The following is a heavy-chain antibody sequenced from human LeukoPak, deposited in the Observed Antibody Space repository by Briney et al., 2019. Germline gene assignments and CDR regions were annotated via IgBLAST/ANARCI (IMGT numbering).Heavy chain of an antibody. CDR3: ARSKPVEMATIDY. J-gene: IGHJ4*02. CDR1: GYTFTGYY. Sequence: GASVKVSCKASGYTFTGYYMHWVRQAPGQGLEWMGRINPNSGGTNYAQKFQGRVTMTRDTSISTAYMELSRLRSDDTAVYYCARSKPVEMATIDYWGQGILVTVSS. D-gene: IGHD5-24*01. V-gene: IGHV1-2*06. CDR2: INPNSGGT.